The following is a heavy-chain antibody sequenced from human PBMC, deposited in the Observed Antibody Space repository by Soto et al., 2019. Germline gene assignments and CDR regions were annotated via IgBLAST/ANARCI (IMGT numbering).Heavy chain of an antibody. Sequence: SETLSLTCTVSGGSISSGGYYWSWIRQHPGKGLEWIGYIYYSGSTYYNPSLKSRVTISVDTSKNQFSLKLSSVTAADTAVYYCASGSLNYDFWSGYSTGLDPWGQGTLVTVSS. J-gene: IGHJ5*02. CDR3: ASGSLNYDFWSGYSTGLDP. CDR1: GGSISSGGYY. D-gene: IGHD3-3*01. V-gene: IGHV4-31*03. CDR2: IYYSGST.